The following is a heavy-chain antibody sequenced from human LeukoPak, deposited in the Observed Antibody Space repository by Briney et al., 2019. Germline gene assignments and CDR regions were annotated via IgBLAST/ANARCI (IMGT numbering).Heavy chain of an antibody. D-gene: IGHD3-10*01. V-gene: IGHV3-64D*06. J-gene: IGHJ3*02. CDR1: GFTFTSSA. CDR2: VSSNGVNT. Sequence: PGGSLRLSCSASGFTFTSSAMHWVRQAPGKGLEYLSGVSSNGVNTYYADSVKGRSTISRDNSKNILYLQMSSLRAEDTAVYYCAKFGLAGSGRYHDAFDIWGQGTMVTVSS. CDR3: AKFGLAGSGRYHDAFDI.